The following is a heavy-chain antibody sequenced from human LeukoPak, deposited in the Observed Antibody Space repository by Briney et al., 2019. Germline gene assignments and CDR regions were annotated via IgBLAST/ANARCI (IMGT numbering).Heavy chain of an antibody. D-gene: IGHD3-22*01. CDR2: ISAYNGNT. CDR3: AREEVSTYYYDSSGYSPPSY. V-gene: IGHV1-18*01. J-gene: IGHJ4*02. Sequence: ASVKVSFKASGYTFTSYGISWVRQAPGQGLEWMGWISAYNGNTNYAQKLQGRVTMTTDTSTSTAYMELRSLRSDDTAVYYCAREEVSTYYYDSSGYSPPSYWGQGTLVTVSS. CDR1: GYTFTSYG.